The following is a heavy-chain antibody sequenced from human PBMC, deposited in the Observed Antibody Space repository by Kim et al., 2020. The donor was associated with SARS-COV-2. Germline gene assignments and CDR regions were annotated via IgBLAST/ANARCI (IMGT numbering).Heavy chain of an antibody. J-gene: IGHJ5*02. Sequence: SETLSLTCAVYGGSFSGYYWSWIRQPPGKGLEWIGEINHSGSTNYNPSLKSRVTISVDTSKNQFSLKLSSVTAADTAVYYCARGGLEWELMEPNWFDPWGQGTLVTVSS. CDR2: INHSGST. CDR1: GGSFSGYY. CDR3: ARGGLEWELMEPNWFDP. D-gene: IGHD1-26*01. V-gene: IGHV4-34*01.